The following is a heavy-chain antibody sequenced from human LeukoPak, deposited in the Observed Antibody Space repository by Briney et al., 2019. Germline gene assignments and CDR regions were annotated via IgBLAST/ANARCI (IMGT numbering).Heavy chain of an antibody. V-gene: IGHV3-74*01. CDR3: ARTNVLRYFDWLSKGHYFDY. CDR2: INSDGSST. J-gene: IGHJ4*02. CDR1: GFTFSSYW. Sequence: GGSLRLSCAASGFTFSSYWMHWVRQAPGKGLVWVSRINSDGSSTSYADSVKGRFTISRDNAKNTLYLQMNSLRAEDTAVYYCARTNVLRYFDWLSKGHYFDYWGQGTLVTVPS. D-gene: IGHD3-9*01.